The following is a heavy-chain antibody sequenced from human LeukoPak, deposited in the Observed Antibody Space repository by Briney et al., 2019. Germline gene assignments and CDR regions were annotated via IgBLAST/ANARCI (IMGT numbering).Heavy chain of an antibody. CDR2: IYYSGNT. J-gene: IGHJ3*02. CDR1: GGSISSNY. D-gene: IGHD3-9*01. CDR3: ARRRVYDILTGYDGFDI. V-gene: IGHV4-59*08. Sequence: SETLSLTCTVSGGSISSNYWGWIRQPPGKGLEWIGYIYYSGNTNYNPSLKSRVTISVDTSKNQVSLKLSSVTAADTAVYYCARRRVYDILTGYDGFDIWGQGTMVTVSS.